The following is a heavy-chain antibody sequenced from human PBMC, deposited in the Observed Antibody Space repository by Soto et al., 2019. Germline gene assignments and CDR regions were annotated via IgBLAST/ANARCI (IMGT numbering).Heavy chain of an antibody. Sequence: SETLSLTCAVYGGSFSGYYWSWIRQPPGKGLEWIGEINHSGSTNYNPSLKSRVTISVDTSKNQFSLKLSSVTAADTAVYYCATRIAARPHDAFDIWGQGTMVTVSS. V-gene: IGHV4-34*01. CDR2: INHSGST. D-gene: IGHD6-6*01. CDR1: GGSFSGYY. J-gene: IGHJ3*02. CDR3: ATRIAARPHDAFDI.